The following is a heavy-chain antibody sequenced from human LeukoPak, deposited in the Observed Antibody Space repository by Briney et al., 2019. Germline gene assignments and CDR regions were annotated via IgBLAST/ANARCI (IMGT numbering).Heavy chain of an antibody. CDR3: AKPIVGATRVGYFDY. V-gene: IGHV3-23*01. CDR2: ISGSGGST. D-gene: IGHD1-26*01. Sequence: HPGGSLRLSCAASGFTFSTYATSWVRQAPGKGLEWVSTISGSGGSTYYADSVKGRFTISRDNSKNTLYLQMNSLRAEDTAVYYCAKPIVGATRVGYFDYWGQGTLVTVSS. J-gene: IGHJ4*02. CDR1: GFTFSTYA.